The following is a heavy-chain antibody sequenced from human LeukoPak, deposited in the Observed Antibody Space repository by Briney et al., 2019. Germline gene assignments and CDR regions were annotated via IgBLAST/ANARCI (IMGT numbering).Heavy chain of an antibody. V-gene: IGHV3-30*04. CDR2: ISFDGTKE. CDR3: ASPYGGYFYYGMDV. Sequence: GGSLRLSCAASGFTFNRYAMHWVRQAPGKGLEWLAVISFDGTKEYSAGSVKGRFSISRDNSKNTVSLQMNSLRAEDTAVYYCASPYGGYFYYGMDVWGQGTTVTVSS. CDR1: GFTFNRYA. J-gene: IGHJ6*02. D-gene: IGHD4-23*01.